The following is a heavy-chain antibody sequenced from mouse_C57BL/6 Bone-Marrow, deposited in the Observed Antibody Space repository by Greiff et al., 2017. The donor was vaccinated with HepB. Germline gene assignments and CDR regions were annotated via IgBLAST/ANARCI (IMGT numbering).Heavy chain of an antibody. CDR2: IDPNSGGT. J-gene: IGHJ4*01. Sequence: VQLQQPGAELVKPGASVKLSCKASGYTFTSYWMHWVKQRPGRGLEWIGRIDPNSGGTKYNEKFKSKATLTVDKPSSTADMQLSSLTSEDSAGYYCARGITTVVAYYAMDYWGQGTSVTVSS. D-gene: IGHD1-1*01. CDR3: ARGITTVVAYYAMDY. CDR1: GYTFTSYW. V-gene: IGHV1-72*01.